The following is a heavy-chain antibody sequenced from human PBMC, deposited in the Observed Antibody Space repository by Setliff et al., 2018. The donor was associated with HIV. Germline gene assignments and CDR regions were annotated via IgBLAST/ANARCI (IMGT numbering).Heavy chain of an antibody. D-gene: IGHD3-22*01. J-gene: IGHJ4*02. CDR2: ISGYGFST. CDR3: AKAGSWDYYDSSGYYHFGN. CDR1: GFTFSSHA. Sequence: GGSLRLSCAASGFTFSSHAMSWVRQAPGKGLEWVSAISGYGFSTYYADSVKGRFTMSRDNSKNTLYLQMNSLRAEDTAVYHCAKAGSWDYYDSSGYYHFGNWGQGTLVTVSS. V-gene: IGHV3-23*01.